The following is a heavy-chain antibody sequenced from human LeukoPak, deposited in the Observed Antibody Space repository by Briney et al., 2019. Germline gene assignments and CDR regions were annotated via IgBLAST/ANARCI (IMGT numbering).Heavy chain of an antibody. CDR2: ISISSNYI. D-gene: IGHD2-15*01. V-gene: IGHV3-21*01. Sequence: GGSLRLSWAASGFTFSNYNMNWVRQAPGKGLEWVSCISISSNYIYYPDSVKGRFTISRDNAKNSLYLQMNSLRAEDTAVYYCARDGGGGLDYWGQGTLVTVSS. CDR3: ARDGGGGLDY. J-gene: IGHJ4*02. CDR1: GFTFSNYN.